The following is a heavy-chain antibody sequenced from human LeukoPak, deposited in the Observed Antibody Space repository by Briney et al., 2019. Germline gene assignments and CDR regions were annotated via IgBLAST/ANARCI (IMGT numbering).Heavy chain of an antibody. V-gene: IGHV1-2*02. J-gene: IGHJ6*04. CDR1: GYTFTSYY. CDR2: INPNSGGT. Sequence: GASVKVSCKASGYTFTSYYMHWVRQAPGQGLEWMGWINPNSGGTNYAQKFQGRVTMTRDTSISTAYMELSRLRSDDTAVYYCASGGVTIFGVVPPADVWGKGTTVTVSS. D-gene: IGHD3-3*01. CDR3: ASGGVTIFGVVPPADV.